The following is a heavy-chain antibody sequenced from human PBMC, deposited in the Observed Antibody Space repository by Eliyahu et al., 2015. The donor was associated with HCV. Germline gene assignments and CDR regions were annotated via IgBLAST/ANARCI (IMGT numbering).Heavy chain of an antibody. Sequence: QLQLQESGPGLVKPSETLSLTCTVSGGSISSSSYYWGWIRQPPGKGLEWIGGIYYSGSTYYNPSLKSRVTISVDTSKNQFSLKLSSVTAADTAVYYCASQLVVVYCSGGSCYSDYWGQGTLVTVSS. D-gene: IGHD2-15*01. J-gene: IGHJ4*02. CDR3: ASQLVVVYCSGGSCYSDY. CDR1: GGSISSSSYY. V-gene: IGHV4-39*01. CDR2: IYYSGST.